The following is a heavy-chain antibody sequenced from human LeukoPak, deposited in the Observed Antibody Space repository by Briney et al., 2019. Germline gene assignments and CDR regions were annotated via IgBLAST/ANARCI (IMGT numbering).Heavy chain of an antibody. CDR2: INHSGST. V-gene: IGHV4-34*01. CDR3: ARKAPYYYDGSGPLGTYYFDY. J-gene: IGHJ4*02. CDR1: GGSFSDYY. D-gene: IGHD3-22*01. Sequence: SETLSLTCAVYGGSFSDYYWSWIRQPPGKGLEWIGEINHSGSTNYNPSLKSRVTISVDTSKNQFSLKLSSVTAADTAVYYCARKAPYYYDGSGPLGTYYFDYWGQGTLVTVSS.